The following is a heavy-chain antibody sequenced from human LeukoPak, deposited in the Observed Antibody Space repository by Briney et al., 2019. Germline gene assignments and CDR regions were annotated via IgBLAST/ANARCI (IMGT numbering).Heavy chain of an antibody. Sequence: ETLSLTCIVSGSSISGYYWSWIRQPPGKGLEWVSVIYSGGSTYYADSVKGRFTISRDNSKNTLYLQMNSLRAEDTAVYYCAVVPRPLDAFDIWGQGTMVTVSS. J-gene: IGHJ3*02. V-gene: IGHV3-53*01. CDR3: AVVPRPLDAFDI. D-gene: IGHD2-2*01. CDR2: IYSGGST. CDR1: GSSISGYY.